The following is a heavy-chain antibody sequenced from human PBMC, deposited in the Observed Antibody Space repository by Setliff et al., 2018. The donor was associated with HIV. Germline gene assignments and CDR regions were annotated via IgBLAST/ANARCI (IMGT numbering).Heavy chain of an antibody. CDR3: ARSGRQDVGPYYYLDV. CDR1: GFTFSSYS. CDR2: ISSSSSYI. V-gene: IGHV3-21*04. J-gene: IGHJ6*01. Sequence: PGGSLRLSCAASGFTFSSYSMNWVRQAPGKGLEWVSSISSSSSYIYHVDSVKGRFTISRDNARNSLYLQMGSLRAEDTALYYCARSGRQDVGPYYYLDVWGKGTTVTVSS. D-gene: IGHD3-16*01.